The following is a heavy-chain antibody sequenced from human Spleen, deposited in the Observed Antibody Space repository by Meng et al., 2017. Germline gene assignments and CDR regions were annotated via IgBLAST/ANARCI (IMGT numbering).Heavy chain of an antibody. D-gene: IGHD6-13*01. Sequence: GESLKISCAASGFMFSNYAMSWVRQAPGKGLEWVSSISASGYSTYYADSVKGRFTISRDNSKNTLYLQMNYLGAEDTAVYYCAKSPTYTSSWYVDYWGQGTLVTVSS. CDR1: GFMFSNYA. V-gene: IGHV3-23*01. J-gene: IGHJ4*02. CDR3: AKSPTYTSSWYVDY. CDR2: ISASGYST.